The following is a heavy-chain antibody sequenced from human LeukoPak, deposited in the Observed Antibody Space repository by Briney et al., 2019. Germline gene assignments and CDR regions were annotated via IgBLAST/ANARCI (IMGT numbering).Heavy chain of an antibody. CDR2: ISISSSYK. CDR1: GFTFSDYY. Sequence: GGSLRLSCAASGFTFSDYYMNWIRQAPGEGLEWVSSISISSSYKYYADSVKGRFTISRDNAKNSLCLQMNSLRAEDTAVYYCARGRYDILAGYQPPYFDYWGQGTLVTVSS. D-gene: IGHD3-9*01. CDR3: ARGRYDILAGYQPPYFDY. J-gene: IGHJ4*02. V-gene: IGHV3-11*06.